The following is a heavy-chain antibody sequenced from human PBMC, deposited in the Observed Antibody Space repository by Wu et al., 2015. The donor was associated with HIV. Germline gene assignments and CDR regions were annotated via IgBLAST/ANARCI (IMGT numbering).Heavy chain of an antibody. Sequence: QVQLVQSGAEVKKPGASVKVSCKVSGYTLTELSMHWVRQAPGKGLEWMGGFDPEDGETIYAQKFQGRVNHDRGHNLQDTAYXEAEQPERSEDTAPVYYCAKTASKKVYYYXSSGYYYVSYFDYWGPGNAGH. V-gene: IGHV1-24*01. D-gene: IGHD3-22*01. CDR1: GYTLTELS. CDR3: AKTASKKVYYYXSSGYYYVSYFDY. J-gene: IGHJ4*02. CDR2: FDPEDGET.